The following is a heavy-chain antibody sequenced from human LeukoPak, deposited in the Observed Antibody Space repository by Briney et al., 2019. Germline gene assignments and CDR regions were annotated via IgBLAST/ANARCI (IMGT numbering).Heavy chain of an antibody. D-gene: IGHD4-23*01. CDR1: GFTFSNYY. CDR3: ARDKVTY. Sequence: GGSLRLSCAASGFTFSNYYMSWVRQAPGQGLEWVAHINKDGSEKYYVDSVKGRFTISRDKAKNSLYLQMNSLRVEDTAVYYCARDKVTYWGRGTLVTVHS. J-gene: IGHJ4*02. V-gene: IGHV3-7*01. CDR2: INKDGSEK.